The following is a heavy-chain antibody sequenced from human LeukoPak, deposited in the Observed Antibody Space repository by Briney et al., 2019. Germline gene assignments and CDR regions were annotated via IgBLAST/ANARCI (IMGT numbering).Heavy chain of an antibody. Sequence: SETLSLTCTVPGGSISSYYWSWIRQPPGKGLEWIGYIYYSGSTNYTPSLKSRVTISVDTSKNQFSLKLSSVTAADTAVYYCARSDLRKRTNFDYWGQGTLVTVSS. J-gene: IGHJ4*02. V-gene: IGHV4-59*08. CDR3: ARSDLRKRTNFDY. CDR1: GGSISSYY. CDR2: IYYSGST. D-gene: IGHD4-17*01.